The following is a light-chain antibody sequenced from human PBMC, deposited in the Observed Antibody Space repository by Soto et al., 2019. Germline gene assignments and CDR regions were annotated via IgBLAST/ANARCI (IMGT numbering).Light chain of an antibody. CDR1: QDISRW. Sequence: DIQMTQSPSSVSASVGDRVTITCRASQDISRWLAWYQQKPGKAPRLLIYDASNLESGVPSRFNGSGSETDFTITISSLQPEDSATYYCQQHNIFPPTFGRGTKVEVK. J-gene: IGKJ1*01. CDR2: DAS. V-gene: IGKV1-12*01. CDR3: QQHNIFPPT.